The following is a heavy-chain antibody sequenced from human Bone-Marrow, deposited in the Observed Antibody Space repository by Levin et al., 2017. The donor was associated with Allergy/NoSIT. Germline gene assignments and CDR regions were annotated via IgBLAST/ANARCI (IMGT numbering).Heavy chain of an antibody. Sequence: HPGESLKISCVASGFTFSNYGMHWVRQAPGKGLEWISFISSSSGTIYYADSAKGRFTISRDNAKNSLFLQMSSLGAEDTAVYYCATGGLAGASYYFDSWGQGTLVTVSS. J-gene: IGHJ4*02. D-gene: IGHD1-26*01. CDR3: ATGGLAGASYYFDS. CDR1: GFTFSNYG. CDR2: ISSSSGTI. V-gene: IGHV3-48*01.